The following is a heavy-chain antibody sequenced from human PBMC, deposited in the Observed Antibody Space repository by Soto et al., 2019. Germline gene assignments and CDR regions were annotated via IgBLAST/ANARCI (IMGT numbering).Heavy chain of an antibody. J-gene: IGHJ4*02. CDR3: ARSSSWYGHLGY. D-gene: IGHD6-13*01. Sequence: PSETLSLTCTVSGGSISSYYLSWIRQPPGKGLEWIGYIYYSGSTNYNPSLKSRVTISVDTSKNQFSLKLSSVTAADTAVYYCARSSSWYGHLGYWGQGTLVTSPQ. V-gene: IGHV4-59*01. CDR2: IYYSGST. CDR1: GGSISSYY.